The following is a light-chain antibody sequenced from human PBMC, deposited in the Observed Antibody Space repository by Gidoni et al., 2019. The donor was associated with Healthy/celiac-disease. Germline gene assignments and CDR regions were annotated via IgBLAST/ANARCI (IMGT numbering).Light chain of an antibody. CDR3: QQRSNWPKT. CDR1: QSVSSY. V-gene: IGKV3-11*01. Sequence: EIVLTQSPATLSLSPGERATLSCRASQSVSSYLAWYQQKPGQATRLLIDDASNRATGIPARFSGSGSGTDFTLTISSLEPEDLAVYYCQQRSNWPKTFGQXTKVEIK. J-gene: IGKJ1*01. CDR2: DAS.